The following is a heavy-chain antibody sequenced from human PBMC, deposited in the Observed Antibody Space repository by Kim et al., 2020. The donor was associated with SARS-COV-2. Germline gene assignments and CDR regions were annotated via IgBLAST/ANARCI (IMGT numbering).Heavy chain of an antibody. CDR3: ANGLGSTAQFDY. J-gene: IGHJ4*02. V-gene: IGHV3-30*02. Sequence: YSDSVKGLVTMSRDNSKNTVYLQMDSLRTEDTAVYYCANGLGSTAQFDYWGQGTLVSVSS. D-gene: IGHD3-10*01.